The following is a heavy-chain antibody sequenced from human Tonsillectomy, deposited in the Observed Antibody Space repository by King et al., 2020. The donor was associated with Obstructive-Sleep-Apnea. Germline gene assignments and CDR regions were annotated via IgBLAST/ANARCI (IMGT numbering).Heavy chain of an antibody. CDR1: GYTFTSYA. D-gene: IGHD3-10*01. V-gene: IGHV7-4-1*02. CDR3: ARDYPLHITMVRGGRWFDP. J-gene: IGHJ5*02. CDR2: INTNTGNP. Sequence: QLVQSGSELKKPGASVKVSCKASGYTFTSYAMNWVRQAPGQGLEWMGWINTNTGNPTYAQGFTGRFVFSLDTSVSTAYLQISSLKAEDTAVYYCARDYPLHITMVRGGRWFDPWGQGTLVTVSS.